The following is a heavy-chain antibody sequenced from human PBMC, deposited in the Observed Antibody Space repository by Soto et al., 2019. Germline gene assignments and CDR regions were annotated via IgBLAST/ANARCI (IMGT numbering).Heavy chain of an antibody. Sequence: QVQLVESGGGVVQPGRSLRLSCAASGLTFSTYGMHWVHQAPGKGLEWVGVISNDGRNKYYADSVKGRFTISRDNSQNTLFLQMNSLRAEDTAVYYCAKLPYGDYAEFGYWGQATLVTVSS. D-gene: IGHD4-17*01. CDR1: GLTFSTYG. J-gene: IGHJ4*02. CDR2: ISNDGRNK. CDR3: AKLPYGDYAEFGY. V-gene: IGHV3-30*18.